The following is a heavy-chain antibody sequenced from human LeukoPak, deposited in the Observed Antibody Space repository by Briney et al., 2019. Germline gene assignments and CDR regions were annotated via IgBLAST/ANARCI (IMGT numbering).Heavy chain of an antibody. D-gene: IGHD2/OR15-2a*01. CDR1: GFTFNYSW. Sequence: GGSLRLSCAASGFTFNYSWMSWVRQAPRKGLQWEANIKQHGSEKSYPDSVKGRFTISRDNTKNSLFLQMNSLRAEDTAVYYCARVGIDYLASYHFDLWGQGTLVTVSS. J-gene: IGHJ4*02. CDR2: IKQHGSEK. V-gene: IGHV3-7*01. CDR3: ARVGIDYLASYHFDL.